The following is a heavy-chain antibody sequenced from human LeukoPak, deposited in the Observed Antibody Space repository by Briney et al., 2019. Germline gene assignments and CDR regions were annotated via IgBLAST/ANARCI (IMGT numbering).Heavy chain of an antibody. D-gene: IGHD3-9*01. J-gene: IGHJ4*02. Sequence: SETLSLTCTVSGGSVSSGGYYWSWIRQHPGKGLEWIGYIYYSDSYYNPSLKSQVSISVDTSKNQFSLNLNSVTAADTAVYYCARGVLTGYYGDFDYWGQGTLVTVSS. CDR2: IYYSDS. V-gene: IGHV4-31*01. CDR1: GGSVSSGGYY. CDR3: ARGVLTGYYGDFDY.